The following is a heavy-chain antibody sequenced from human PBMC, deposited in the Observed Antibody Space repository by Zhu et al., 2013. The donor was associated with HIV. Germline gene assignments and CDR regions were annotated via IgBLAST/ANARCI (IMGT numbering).Heavy chain of an antibody. CDR3: AREGLTGRWSGHDAFDI. V-gene: IGHV1-69*06. Sequence: QVQLVQSGAEVKRPGSSVKVSCQASGDKLTYKAVSWIRQAPGQGFEWMGSIIPVFGTTKYGQNFKDRVTISTDKSKTTVYMELTSLTPDDTAVYYCAREGLTGRWSGHDAFDIWGQGTMVTVSS. CDR2: IIPVFGTT. CDR1: GDKLTYKA. D-gene: IGHD3-3*01. J-gene: IGHJ3*02.